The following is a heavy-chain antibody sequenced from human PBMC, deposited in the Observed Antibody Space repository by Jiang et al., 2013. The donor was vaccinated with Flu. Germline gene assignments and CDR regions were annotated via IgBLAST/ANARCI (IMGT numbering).Heavy chain of an antibody. D-gene: IGHD1-7*01. J-gene: IGHJ6*03. CDR1: GGTFSSYA. Sequence: VQLVESGAEVKKPGSSVKVSCKASGGTFSSYAISWVRQAPGQGLEWMGGIIPIFGTANYAQKFQGRVTITADESTSTAYMELSSLRSEDTAVYYCAKGYNWNYVPYYYYYMDVWGKGTTVTVSS. CDR3: AKGYNWNYVPYYYYYMDV. V-gene: IGHV1-69*01. CDR2: IIPIFGTA.